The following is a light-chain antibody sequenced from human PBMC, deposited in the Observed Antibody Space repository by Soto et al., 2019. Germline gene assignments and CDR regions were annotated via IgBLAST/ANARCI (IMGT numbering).Light chain of an antibody. J-gene: IGKJ2*01. CDR2: DAS. CDR1: QSISSR. CDR3: QQYNSYSPYT. V-gene: IGKV1-5*01. Sequence: DIQMPQSPSTLSASVGDRVTITRRASQSISSRLAWYQQKPGKAPKLLIYDASSLESGVPSRFSGSGSGTEFTLTISSLQPDDFATYYCQQYNSYSPYTFGQGTKLEIK.